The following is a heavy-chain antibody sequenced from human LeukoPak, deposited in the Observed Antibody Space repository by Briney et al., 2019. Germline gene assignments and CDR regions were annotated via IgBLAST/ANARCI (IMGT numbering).Heavy chain of an antibody. D-gene: IGHD1-26*01. CDR3: ARNIISANSAWD. CDR1: GFTFSALA. V-gene: IGHV3-64*01. CDR2: ISADGKSA. J-gene: IGHJ4*02. Sequence: PGGSLRLSCAASGFTFSALAMHWARQPPGKGLEYVSTISADGKSAYYGISVKGRFTVSRDNSKNTVYLQMGSLRPDDMAVYYCARNIISANSAWDWGQGTLVTVSS.